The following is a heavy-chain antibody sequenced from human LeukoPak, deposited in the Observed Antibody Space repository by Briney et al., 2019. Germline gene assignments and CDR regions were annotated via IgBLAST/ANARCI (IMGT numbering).Heavy chain of an antibody. V-gene: IGHV4-59*01. CDR2: IYYSGST. D-gene: IGHD6-13*01. Sequence: ASETLTLSCTVSGGSISSYYWSWIRQPPGKGLEWIGYIYYSGSTNYNPSLKSRVTISVDTSKNQFSLKLSSVTAADTAVYYCARVSSSWYYGMDVWGQETTVTFSS. J-gene: IGHJ6*02. CDR3: ARVSSSWYYGMDV. CDR1: GGSISSYY.